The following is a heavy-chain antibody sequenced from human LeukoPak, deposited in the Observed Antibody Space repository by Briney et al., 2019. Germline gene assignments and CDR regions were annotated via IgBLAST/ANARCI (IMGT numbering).Heavy chain of an antibody. CDR2: ISSSSATI. D-gene: IGHD1-26*01. V-gene: IGHV3-48*02. Sequence: PGGSLRLSCVASGFTFSAYSMNWVRQAPGKGLEWISYISSSSATIYYADYVKGRFTISRDNAKNSLYLQMNSLRDEDTAVYYCASSGSYFQFWGQGTLVTVSS. J-gene: IGHJ4*02. CDR1: GFTFSAYS. CDR3: ASSGSYFQF.